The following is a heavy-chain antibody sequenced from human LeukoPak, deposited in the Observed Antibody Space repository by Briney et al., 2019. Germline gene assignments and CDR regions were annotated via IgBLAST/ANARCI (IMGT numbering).Heavy chain of an antibody. CDR3: ARPEPEGAFDI. Sequence: ASVKVSCKASGGTFSSYAISWVRQAPGQGLEWMGRIIPIFGTANYAQKFQGRVTITTGESTSTAYMELSSLRSEDTAVYYCARPEPEGAFDIWGQGTMVTVSS. CDR1: GGTFSSYA. CDR2: IIPIFGTA. V-gene: IGHV1-69*05. J-gene: IGHJ3*02. D-gene: IGHD1-14*01.